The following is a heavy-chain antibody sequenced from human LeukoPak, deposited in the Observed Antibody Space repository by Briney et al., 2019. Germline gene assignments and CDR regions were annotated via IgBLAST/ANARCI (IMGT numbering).Heavy chain of an antibody. Sequence: PGRSLRLSCAASGFTFSSYGMSWVRQAPGNGLEWVSAISGSGGSTYYADSVKGRFTIPRDNSKNTLYRQMNSLRAEDTAVYYCAKGVYYDILTGYYNSALFDYWGQGTLVTVSS. J-gene: IGHJ4*02. CDR3: AKGVYYDILTGYYNSALFDY. D-gene: IGHD3-9*01. CDR2: ISGSGGST. CDR1: GFTFSSYG. V-gene: IGHV3-23*01.